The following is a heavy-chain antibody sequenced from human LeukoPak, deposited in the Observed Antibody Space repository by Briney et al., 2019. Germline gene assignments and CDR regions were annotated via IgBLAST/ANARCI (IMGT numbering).Heavy chain of an antibody. Sequence: GSLRLSCAASGFAFSTFGMNWVRQTPGKGLEWIGYFYNSGRSTYNPSLKSRVTISADTSKNHFSLKLNSVTTADTAVYYCTRGAGWLIDYWGQGILVTVSS. J-gene: IGHJ4*02. V-gene: IGHV4-59*01. D-gene: IGHD3-16*01. CDR3: TRGAGWLIDY. CDR1: GFAFSTFG. CDR2: FYNSGRS.